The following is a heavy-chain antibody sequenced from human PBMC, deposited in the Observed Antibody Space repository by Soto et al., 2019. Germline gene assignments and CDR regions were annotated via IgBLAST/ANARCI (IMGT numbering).Heavy chain of an antibody. J-gene: IGHJ4*02. CDR1: GGSISSYY. V-gene: IGHV4-59*01. CDR3: ARDNHYDLSTGYLGLDY. D-gene: IGHD3-9*01. CDR2: VSGLGSR. Sequence: SETLSLTCTVSGGSISSYYWSWIRQPPGKGLEWIGHVSGLGSRYYNPSLKSRATVSVDASKNQFSLRLTSVTAADTAMYFCARDNHYDLSTGYLGLDYWSQGNLVTVSS.